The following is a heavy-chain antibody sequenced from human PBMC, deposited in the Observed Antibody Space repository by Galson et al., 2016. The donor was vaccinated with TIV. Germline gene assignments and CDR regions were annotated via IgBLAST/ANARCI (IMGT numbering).Heavy chain of an antibody. Sequence: PALVKPPQTLTLTCSFSGFSLPTGGVGVGWIRQPPRKALEWLGFIYWDDRKLYSPSLKNRLTITRDTSKNQVVLTMTNMDPVDTATYYCAHRGDGHNKIFDYWGQGTLVTVSS. CDR2: IYWDDRK. V-gene: IGHV2-5*02. CDR1: GFSLPTGGVG. D-gene: IGHD5-24*01. CDR3: AHRGDGHNKIFDY. J-gene: IGHJ4*02.